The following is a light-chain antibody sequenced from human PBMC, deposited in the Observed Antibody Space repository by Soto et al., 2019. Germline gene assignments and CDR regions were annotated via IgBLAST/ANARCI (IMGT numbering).Light chain of an antibody. J-gene: IGLJ2*01. CDR2: GNS. V-gene: IGLV1-40*01. Sequence: HSVLTQPPSVSGAPGQRVTISCTESSSNIGAGYDVHWYQQLPGTAPKLLIYGNSNRPSGVPDRFSGSKSGTSASLAITGLQAEDEADYYCQSYDSSLSGSLFGGGTKLTVL. CDR1: SSNIGAGYD. CDR3: QSYDSSLSGSL.